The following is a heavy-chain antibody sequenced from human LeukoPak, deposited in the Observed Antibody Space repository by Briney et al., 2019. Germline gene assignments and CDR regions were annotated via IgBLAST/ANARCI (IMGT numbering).Heavy chain of an antibody. Sequence: GGSLRLSCAASGFTVSSNYMSWVRQAPGKGLEWVSVIYSGGSTYYADSVKGRFTISRDNAKNSLYLQMNSLRAEDTAVYYCARDSSSWYWFDYWGQGTLVTVSS. D-gene: IGHD6-13*01. CDR1: GFTVSSNY. CDR3: ARDSSSWYWFDY. J-gene: IGHJ4*02. V-gene: IGHV3-66*01. CDR2: IYSGGST.